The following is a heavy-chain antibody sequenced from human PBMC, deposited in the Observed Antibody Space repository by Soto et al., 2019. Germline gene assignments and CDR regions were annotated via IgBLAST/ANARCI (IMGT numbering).Heavy chain of an antibody. J-gene: IGHJ3*02. CDR2: IRSKANSYAT. D-gene: IGHD3-16*01. Sequence: GGSLRLSCAASGFTFSGSAMHWVRQASGKGLEWVGRIRSKANSYATVYAASVKGRFTISRDDSKNTAYLQMNSLKTEDTAVYYCTRPLSKGEMDAFDIWGQGTMVTVSS. CDR3: TRPLSKGEMDAFDI. CDR1: GFTFSGSA. V-gene: IGHV3-73*01.